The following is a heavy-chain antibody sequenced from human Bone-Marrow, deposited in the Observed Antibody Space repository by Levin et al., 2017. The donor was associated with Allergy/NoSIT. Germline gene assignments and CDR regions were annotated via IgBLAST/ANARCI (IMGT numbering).Heavy chain of an antibody. CDR1: GFTFSSYW. Sequence: GESLKISCAASGFTFSSYWMLWVRQVPGKGLVWVSRIHSDGSSTSYADSVKGRFTISSDNAKNTLYLQMNSLRAEDTAVYYCARGGSWESIDYWGQGTLVTVSS. D-gene: IGHD1-26*01. V-gene: IGHV3-74*01. J-gene: IGHJ4*02. CDR3: ARGGSWESIDY. CDR2: IHSDGSST.